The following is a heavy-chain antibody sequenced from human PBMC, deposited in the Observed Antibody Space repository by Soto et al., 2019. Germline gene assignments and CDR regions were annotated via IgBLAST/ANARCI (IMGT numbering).Heavy chain of an antibody. D-gene: IGHD3-10*01. J-gene: IGHJ6*02. Sequence: QLQLQESGPGLVKPSETLSLTCTVSGGSISSSSYYWGWIRQPPGKGLELMGSIYYSGSTYYNPSLKSRVTISVDTSKNQFSLELSSVTAADTAVYYCARRGPSFFPQGSDYGMDVWGQGTTVTVSS. V-gene: IGHV4-39*01. CDR3: ARRGPSFFPQGSDYGMDV. CDR2: IYYSGST. CDR1: GGSISSSSYY.